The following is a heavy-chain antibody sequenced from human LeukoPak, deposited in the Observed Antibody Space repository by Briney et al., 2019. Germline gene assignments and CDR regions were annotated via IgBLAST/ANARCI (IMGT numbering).Heavy chain of an antibody. Sequence: ASVKVSFTASGYTFTSYYMHWVRQAPGQGLEWMGIINPSGGSTSYAQKFQGRVTMTRDTSTSTVYMELSSLRSEDTAVYYCARGSSGWYYFDYWGQGTLVTVSS. CDR3: ARGSSGWYYFDY. J-gene: IGHJ4*02. CDR2: INPSGGST. D-gene: IGHD6-19*01. CDR1: GYTFTSYY. V-gene: IGHV1-46*01.